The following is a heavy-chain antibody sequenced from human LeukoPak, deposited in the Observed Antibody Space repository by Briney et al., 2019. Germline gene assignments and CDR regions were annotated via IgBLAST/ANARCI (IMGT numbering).Heavy chain of an antibody. CDR2: ISSSGSTI. CDR3: ARSSWRLGELSPDY. Sequence: PGGSLRLSCAASGFTFSSYEMNWVRQAPGKGLEWVSYISSSGSTIYYADSVKGRFTISRDNAKNSLYLQMNSLRAEDTAVYYCARSSWRLGELSPDYWRRGTLVTVSS. CDR1: GFTFSSYE. D-gene: IGHD3-16*02. J-gene: IGHJ4*02. V-gene: IGHV3-48*03.